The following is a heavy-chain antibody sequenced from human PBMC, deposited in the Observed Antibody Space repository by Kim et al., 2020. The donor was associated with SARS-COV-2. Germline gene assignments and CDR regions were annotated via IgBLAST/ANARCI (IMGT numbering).Heavy chain of an antibody. CDR1: GGTFSSYA. V-gene: IGHV1-69*04. Sequence: SVKVSCKASGGTFSSYAISWVRQAPGQGLEWMGRIIPILGIANYAQKFQGRVTITADKSTSTAYMELSSLRSEDTAVYYCAREGAPPILTGYWVWFDPWGQGTLVTVSS. D-gene: IGHD3-9*01. CDR2: IIPILGIA. CDR3: AREGAPPILTGYWVWFDP. J-gene: IGHJ5*02.